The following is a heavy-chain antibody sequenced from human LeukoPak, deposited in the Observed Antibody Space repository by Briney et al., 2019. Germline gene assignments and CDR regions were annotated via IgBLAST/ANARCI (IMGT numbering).Heavy chain of an antibody. CDR2: IIPIFGIA. V-gene: IGHV1-69*04. CDR3: AGELGEECGGACYSSYFDY. D-gene: IGHD2-21*02. Sequence: ASVKVSCKASGGTFSSYAISWVRQAPGQGLEWMGRIIPIFGIANYAQKFQGRVTITADKSTSTAYMELSSLRSEDTDVYYCAGELGEECGGACYSSYFDYWGQGTLVTVSS. CDR1: GGTFSSYA. J-gene: IGHJ4*02.